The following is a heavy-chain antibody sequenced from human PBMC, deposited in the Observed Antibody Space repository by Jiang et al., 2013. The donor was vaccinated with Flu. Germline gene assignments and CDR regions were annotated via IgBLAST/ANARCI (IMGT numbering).Heavy chain of an antibody. Sequence: SCKASGFTFTLFHIHWVRQAPGQGPEWMGMVNPSDGSATSSHKFQDRLTLTRDTSSTTVYMQLSRLTPEDTAVYYCARVTAVRFGEDLRYWGQGSLVTVSS. D-gene: IGHD3-10*01. CDR2: VNPSDGSA. CDR1: GFTFTLFH. J-gene: IGHJ4*02. V-gene: IGHV1-46*01. CDR3: ARVTAVRFGEDLRY.